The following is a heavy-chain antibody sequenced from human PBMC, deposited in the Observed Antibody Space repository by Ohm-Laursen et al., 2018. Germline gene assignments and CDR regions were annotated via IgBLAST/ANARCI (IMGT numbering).Heavy chain of an antibody. CDR2: IYHSGST. CDR1: GYSISSGYY. Sequence: SDTLSLTCAVSGYSISSGYYWGWIRQPPGKGLERIGSIYHSGSTYYSRSFKSRITISVDTSKNQFPLKLSDVTAADTAVYYCARDPYYYDSSGYDDYWGQGTLVTVSS. J-gene: IGHJ4*02. D-gene: IGHD3-22*01. V-gene: IGHV4-38-2*02. CDR3: ARDPYYYDSSGYDDY.